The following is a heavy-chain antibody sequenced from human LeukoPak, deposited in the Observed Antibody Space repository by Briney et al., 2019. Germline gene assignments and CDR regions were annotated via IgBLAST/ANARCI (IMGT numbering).Heavy chain of an antibody. CDR2: IWYDGSNK. CDR3: ARESGSYYDPANFDY. D-gene: IGHD1-26*01. J-gene: IGHJ4*02. CDR1: GFTFSSYG. V-gene: IGHV3-33*01. Sequence: GGSLRLSCAASGFTFSSYGMYWVRQAPGKGLEWVAVIWYDGSNKYYADSVKGRFTISRDNSKNTLYLQMNSLRAEDTAVYYCARESGSYYDPANFDYWGQGTLVTVSS.